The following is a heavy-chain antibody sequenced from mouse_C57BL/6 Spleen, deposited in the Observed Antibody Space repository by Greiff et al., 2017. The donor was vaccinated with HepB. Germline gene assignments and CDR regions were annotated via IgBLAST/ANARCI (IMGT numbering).Heavy chain of an antibody. CDR1: GYAFSSYW. D-gene: IGHD1-1*01. Sequence: QVQLKQSGAELVKPGASVKISCKASGYAFSSYWMNWVKQRPGKGLEWIGQIYPGDGDTNYNGKFKGKATLTAVKSSSTAYMQLSSLTSEDSAVYVCARSGILLRFDYWGQGTTLTVSS. CDR2: IYPGDGDT. J-gene: IGHJ2*01. CDR3: ARSGILLRFDY. V-gene: IGHV1-80*01.